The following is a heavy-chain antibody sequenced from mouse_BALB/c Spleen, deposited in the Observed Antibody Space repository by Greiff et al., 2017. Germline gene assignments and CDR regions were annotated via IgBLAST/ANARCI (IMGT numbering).Heavy chain of an antibody. D-gene: IGHD4-1*01. CDR3: TRESLTGTWFAY. CDR2: INPSNGGT. V-gene: IGHV1S81*02. Sequence: QVQLQQSGAELVKPGASVRLSCKASGYTFPSYYMYWVKQRPGQGLEWIGEINPSNGGTNFNEKFKSKATLTVDKSSSTAYMQLSSLTSEDSAVYYCTRESLTGTWFAYWGQGTLVTVSA. J-gene: IGHJ3*01. CDR1: GYTFPSYY.